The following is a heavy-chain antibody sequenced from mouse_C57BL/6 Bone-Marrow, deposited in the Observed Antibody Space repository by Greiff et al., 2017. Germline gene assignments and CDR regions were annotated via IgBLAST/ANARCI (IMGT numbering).Heavy chain of an antibody. J-gene: IGHJ3*01. D-gene: IGHD3-2*02. V-gene: IGHV1-66*01. Sequence: VQLQQSGPELVKPGASVKISCKASGYSFTSYYIHWVKQRPGQGLEWIGWIYPGSGNTKYNEKFKGKATLTADTSSSTAYMQLSSLTSEDSAVYYCATTAQATPWFAYWGQGTLVTVSA. CDR3: ATTAQATPWFAY. CDR2: IYPGSGNT. CDR1: GYSFTSYY.